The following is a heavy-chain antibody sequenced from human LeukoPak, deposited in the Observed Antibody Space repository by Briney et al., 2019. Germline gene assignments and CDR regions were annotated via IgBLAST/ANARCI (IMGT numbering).Heavy chain of an antibody. Sequence: AGSLRRSCAASGFTFSNYAIHWVRQAPGRGLVWVSAISYYGNSQHYGAHVKGRFTISRDNSKNTVYLQINTLRTDDAAIYYCAKPYPTLTTSAVLDNWGQGTLVTVSS. D-gene: IGHD1-1*01. V-gene: IGHV3-30*18. CDR3: AKPYPTLTTSAVLDN. CDR1: GFTFSNYA. J-gene: IGHJ4*02. CDR2: ISYYGNSQ.